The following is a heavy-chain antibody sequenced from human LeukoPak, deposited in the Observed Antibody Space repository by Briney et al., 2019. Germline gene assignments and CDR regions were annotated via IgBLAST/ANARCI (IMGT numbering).Heavy chain of an antibody. CDR1: GFTFSDYY. D-gene: IGHD3-9*01. CDR3: SKAEGGIRYFDWYNWFDP. J-gene: IGHJ5*02. CDR2: ISSSSSYT. Sequence: GGSLRLSCAASGFTFSDYYMSWIRQAPGKGLEWVSYISSSSSYTNYADSVKGRFTISRDNAKNSLYLQMSSLRAEDTAVYYFSKAEGGIRYFDWYNWFDPWGQGTLVTVSS. V-gene: IGHV3-11*05.